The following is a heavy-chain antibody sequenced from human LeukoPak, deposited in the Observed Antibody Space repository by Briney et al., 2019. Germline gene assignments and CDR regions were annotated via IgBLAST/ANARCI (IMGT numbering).Heavy chain of an antibody. J-gene: IGHJ4*02. CDR1: EFTFSTYW. D-gene: IGHD3-22*01. CDR2: IKQDGSEK. Sequence: GGSLRLSCAASEFTFSTYWMSWVRQAPGKGLEWVADIKQDGSEKYYVDSVKGRFTISRDNAKNSLYLQMNSLRAEDTAVYYCAREGAYDSSGYYDYWGQGTLVTVSS. CDR3: AREGAYDSSGYYDY. V-gene: IGHV3-7*01.